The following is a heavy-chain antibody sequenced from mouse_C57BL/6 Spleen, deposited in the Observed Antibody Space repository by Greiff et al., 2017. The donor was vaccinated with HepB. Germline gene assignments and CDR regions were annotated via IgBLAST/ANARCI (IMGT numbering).Heavy chain of an antibody. Sequence: DVQLVESEGGLVQPGSSMKLSCTASGFTFSDYYMAWVRQVPEKGLEWVANINYDGSSTYYLDSLKSRFIISRDNAKNILYLQMSSLKSEDTATYYCARDRTGYFDYWGQGTTLTVSS. J-gene: IGHJ2*01. CDR1: GFTFSDYY. CDR3: ARDRTGYFDY. V-gene: IGHV5-16*01. CDR2: INYDGSST.